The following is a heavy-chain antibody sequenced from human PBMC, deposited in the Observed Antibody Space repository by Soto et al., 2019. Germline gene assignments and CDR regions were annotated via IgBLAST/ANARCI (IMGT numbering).Heavy chain of an antibody. J-gene: IGHJ4*02. D-gene: IGHD4-17*01. CDR2: IFRNSDAI. CDR1: GFTFDDYA. CDR3: ARESGDYGDFDY. V-gene: IGHV3-9*01. Sequence: ESGGGLVQPGRSLRLSCTASGFTFDDYAMHWVRQAPGKGLEWVSGIFRNSDAIGYADSVKGRFTISRDNAQNSLYLQMNSLRAEDTALYYCARESGDYGDFDYWGLGTLVTVSS.